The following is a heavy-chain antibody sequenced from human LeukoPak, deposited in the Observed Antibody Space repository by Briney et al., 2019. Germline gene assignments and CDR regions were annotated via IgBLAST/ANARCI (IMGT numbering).Heavy chain of an antibody. V-gene: IGHV4-39*07. J-gene: IGHJ5*02. CDR3: ALRSYGDYFGSTNWFDP. Sequence: SETLSLTCTVSGGSISSSSYYWGWIRQPPGKGLEWIGSIYYSGSTNYNPSLKSRVTISVDTSKNQFSLKLSSVTAADTAVYYCALRSYGDYFGSTNWFDPWGQGTLVTVSS. CDR2: IYYSGST. CDR1: GGSISSSSYY. D-gene: IGHD4-17*01.